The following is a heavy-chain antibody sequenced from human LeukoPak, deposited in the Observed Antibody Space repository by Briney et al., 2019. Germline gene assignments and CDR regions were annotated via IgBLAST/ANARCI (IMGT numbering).Heavy chain of an antibody. CDR3: ARAYFDWNPFDY. CDR1: GFTFSSYG. Sequence: EGSLRLSCAASGFTFSSYGMHWVRQAPGKGLEWVAVISYDGSNKYYADSVKGRFTISRDNSKNTLYLQMNSPRAEDTAVYYCARAYFDWNPFDYWGQGTLVTVSS. CDR2: ISYDGSNK. D-gene: IGHD3-9*01. J-gene: IGHJ4*02. V-gene: IGHV3-30*03.